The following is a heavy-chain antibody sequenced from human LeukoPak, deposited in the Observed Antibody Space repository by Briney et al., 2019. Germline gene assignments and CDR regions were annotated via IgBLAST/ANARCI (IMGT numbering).Heavy chain of an antibody. CDR3: ARDSSMVRRNDAFDI. Sequence: GGSLRLSCAASGFTFSSYSMNWVRQAPGKGLEWVSSISSSSSYIYYADSVKGRFTISRDNAKNSLYLQMNSLRAEDTAVYYCARDSSMVRRNDAFDIWGQGTMVTVPS. D-gene: IGHD3-10*01. CDR2: ISSSSSYI. J-gene: IGHJ3*02. V-gene: IGHV3-21*01. CDR1: GFTFSSYS.